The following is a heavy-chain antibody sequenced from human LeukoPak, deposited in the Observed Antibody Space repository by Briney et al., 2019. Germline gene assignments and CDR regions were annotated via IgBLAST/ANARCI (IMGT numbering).Heavy chain of an antibody. Sequence: GGSLRLSCAASGFTFSSYEMNWVRPAPGKGLEWVSYISSSGSYIDYAYPVKGRFTIYRDKAKNSLYLQMDSLRAEDTAVYYCATHLDYGDAVLDFDYWGQGALVTVSS. V-gene: IGHV3-21*05. CDR3: ATHLDYGDAVLDFDY. J-gene: IGHJ4*02. CDR2: ISSSGSYI. CDR1: GFTFSSYE. D-gene: IGHD4-17*01.